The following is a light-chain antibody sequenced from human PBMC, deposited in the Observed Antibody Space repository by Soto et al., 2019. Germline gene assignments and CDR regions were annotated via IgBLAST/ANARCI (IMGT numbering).Light chain of an antibody. V-gene: IGKV3-20*01. CDR3: QQYGSSPPVT. J-gene: IGKJ4*01. CDR1: ESVSSY. Sequence: EIVLRQSPATLSLSPWERATLSCTVTESVSSYLAWYQQKPGQAPRLLIYGASSRATGIPDRFSGSGSGTDFTLTISRLEPEDFAVYYCQQYGSSPPVTFGGGTKVDIK. CDR2: GAS.